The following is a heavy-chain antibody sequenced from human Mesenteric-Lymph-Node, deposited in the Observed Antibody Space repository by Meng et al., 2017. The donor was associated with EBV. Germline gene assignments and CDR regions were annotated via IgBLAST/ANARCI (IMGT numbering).Heavy chain of an antibody. CDR3: ARATTYDFIWGNYYFIDY. J-gene: IGHJ4*02. CDR1: GGSVRNVDYF. Sequence: LQEPGPDLVQPPLPPSLTCTVSGGSVRNVDYFWSWVRQPPGKGLEWIGYSSYTGSTNFNPSLKSRVTISVDTSKKQFSLKLTSVTAADTAVYYCARATTYDFIWGNYYFIDYWGQGTLVTVSS. CDR2: SSYTGST. V-gene: IGHV4-61*08. D-gene: IGHD3-16*01.